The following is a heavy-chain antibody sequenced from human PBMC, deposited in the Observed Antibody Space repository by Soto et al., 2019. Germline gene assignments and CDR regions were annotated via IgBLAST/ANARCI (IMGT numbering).Heavy chain of an antibody. CDR1: GGSFSGYY. J-gene: IGHJ4*02. D-gene: IGHD3-22*01. Sequence: NPSETLSLTCAVYGGSFSGYYWSWIRQPPGKGLEWIGEINHSGSTNYNPSLKSRVTISVDTSKNQFSLKLSSVTAADTAVYYCARGRLRYYYDSSGYLDYWGQGTLVTVSS. CDR2: INHSGST. CDR3: ARGRLRYYYDSSGYLDY. V-gene: IGHV4-34*01.